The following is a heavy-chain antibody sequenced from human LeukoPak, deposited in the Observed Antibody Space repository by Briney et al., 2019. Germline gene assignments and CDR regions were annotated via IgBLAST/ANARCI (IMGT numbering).Heavy chain of an antibody. CDR1: GGSFSGYY. CDR3: ARGGYYGSGSYYRSFDY. V-gene: IGHV4-34*01. J-gene: IGHJ4*02. D-gene: IGHD3-10*01. Sequence: SETLSLTCAVYGGSFSGYYWSWIRQPPGKGLEWIGGINHSGSTNYNPSLKSRVTISVDTSKNQFSLKLSSVTAADTAVYYCARGGYYGSGSYYRSFDYWGQGTLVTVSS. CDR2: INHSGST.